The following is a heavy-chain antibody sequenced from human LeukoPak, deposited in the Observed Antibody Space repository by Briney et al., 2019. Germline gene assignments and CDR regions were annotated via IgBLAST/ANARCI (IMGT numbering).Heavy chain of an antibody. Sequence: PGGSLRLSCAASGFTFSSYAMSWVRQAPGKGLEWVANIKEDGSGKNYVDSVKGRFTISRDNAKNSLYLQMNSLRAEDTAVYYCARGGFQTDYWGQGTLVTVSS. CDR3: ARGGFQTDY. J-gene: IGHJ4*02. V-gene: IGHV3-7*01. CDR2: IKEDGSGK. CDR1: GFTFSSYA.